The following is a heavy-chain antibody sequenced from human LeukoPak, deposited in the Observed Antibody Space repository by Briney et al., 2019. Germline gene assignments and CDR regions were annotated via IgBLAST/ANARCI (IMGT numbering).Heavy chain of an antibody. CDR2: LSGSGGTT. CDR3: AKPINTGWSRARGNDY. CDR1: RFTLNTYA. V-gene: IGHV3-23*01. D-gene: IGHD6-19*01. Sequence: PGGSLRLSCAASRFTLNTYAMSWVRQAPGKGLEWVSALSGSGGTTSYADSVKGRFTISRDNSKNTLYLQMNSLSAEDTAVYYCAKPINTGWSRARGNDYWGQGTLVTVSS. J-gene: IGHJ4*02.